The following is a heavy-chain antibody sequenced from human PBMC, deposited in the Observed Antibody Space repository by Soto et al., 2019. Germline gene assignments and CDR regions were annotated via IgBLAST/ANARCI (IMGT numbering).Heavy chain of an antibody. CDR3: AKDEPGSYYPYYFDY. Sequence: GSLRLSCAASGXTFSSYAMSWVRQAPGKGMEWVSAIIGSGGSTYYADSVKCRFTISRDNSKNKLYLQMNSLRAEDTAVYYCAKDEPGSYYPYYFDYWGQGTLGTVS. CDR2: IIGSGGST. CDR1: GXTFSSYA. V-gene: IGHV3-23*01. D-gene: IGHD1-26*01. J-gene: IGHJ4*02.